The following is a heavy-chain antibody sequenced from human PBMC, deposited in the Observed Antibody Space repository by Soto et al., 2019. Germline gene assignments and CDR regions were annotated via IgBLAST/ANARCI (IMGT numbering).Heavy chain of an antibody. CDR2: IYYSGST. V-gene: IGHV4-31*03. CDR3: ARTPVRFLEWLLFDY. CDR1: GGSISSGGYY. Sequence: QVQLQESGPGLVKPSQTLSLTCTVSGGSISSGGYYWSWIRQHPGKGLEWIGYIYYSGSTYYNPSLKSRVTISVDTSKNQFSLKLSSVTAADTAVYYCARTPVRFLEWLLFDYWGQGTLVTVSS. J-gene: IGHJ4*02. D-gene: IGHD3-3*01.